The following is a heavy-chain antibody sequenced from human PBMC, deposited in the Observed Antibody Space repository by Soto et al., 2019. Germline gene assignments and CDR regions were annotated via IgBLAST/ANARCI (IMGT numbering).Heavy chain of an antibody. CDR2: ISDIAYT. J-gene: IGHJ6*02. Sequence: SETLSLTCTVSGGSISSSRYYWGWIRQPPGKGLEWIGYISDIAYTSYNPSLKGRVSISVDTSKNQFSLTLTSVTAADTAVYYCARQGFGVLHGLVDVWGQGTTVTVSS. V-gene: IGHV4-61*05. CDR3: ARQGFGVLHGLVDV. CDR1: GGSISSSRYY. D-gene: IGHD3-10*01.